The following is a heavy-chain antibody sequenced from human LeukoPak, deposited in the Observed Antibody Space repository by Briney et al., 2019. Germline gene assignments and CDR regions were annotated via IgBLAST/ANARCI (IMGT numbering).Heavy chain of an antibody. V-gene: IGHV3-66*01. J-gene: IGHJ6*03. CDR3: ARGRGGGYSYGSIYYYYMDV. CDR2: IYSGGST. D-gene: IGHD5-18*01. CDR1: GFTVSSNY. Sequence: GGLRLSCAASGFTVSSNYMSWVRQAPGKGLEWVSVIYSGGSTYYADSVKGRFTISRDNSKNTLYLQMNSLRAEDTAVYYCARGRGGGYSYGSIYYYYMDVWGKGTTVTVSS.